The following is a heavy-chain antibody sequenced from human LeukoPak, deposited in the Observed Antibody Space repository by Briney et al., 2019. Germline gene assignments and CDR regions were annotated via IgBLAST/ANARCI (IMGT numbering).Heavy chain of an antibody. J-gene: IGHJ6*03. CDR3: ARHVDMTTVNYYYLDV. V-gene: IGHV4-34*01. D-gene: IGHD4-11*01. CDR2: INYSGNT. Sequence: SETLSLTCAVYGGSFSTYSWSWIRQPPGKGLEWIGDINYSGNTNYNPSFKSRVTASIDTSEDQFSLKLNSVTAGDTAVYYCARHVDMTTVNYYYLDVWGEGTTVTVSS. CDR1: GGSFSTYS.